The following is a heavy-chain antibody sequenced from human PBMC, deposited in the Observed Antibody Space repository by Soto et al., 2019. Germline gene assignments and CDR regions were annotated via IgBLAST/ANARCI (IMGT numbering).Heavy chain of an antibody. V-gene: IGHV3-66*01. CDR2: IYSGGST. D-gene: IGHD3-10*01. CDR3: ARARVDADDFDI. Sequence: XXSLSLSCAASGFTVSSNYMRWVPQAPGKGLEWVSVIYSGGSTYYADPVKGRFTISRDNSKNTLYLQMNSMRAEDTAVYYCARARVDADDFDIWGQGKMVTVSS. J-gene: IGHJ3*02. CDR1: GFTVSSNY.